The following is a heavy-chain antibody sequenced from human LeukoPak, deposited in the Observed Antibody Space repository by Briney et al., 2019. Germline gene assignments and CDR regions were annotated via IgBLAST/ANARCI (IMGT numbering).Heavy chain of an antibody. J-gene: IGHJ5*02. CDR3: AGRQLAAAGTIWFDP. Sequence: SETLSLTCTVSGGSISSYYWSWIRQPSGKGLEWIGYIYYSGSTNYNPSLKSRVTISVDTSKNQFSLKLSSVTAADTAVYYCAGRQLAAAGTIWFDPWGQGTLVTVSS. V-gene: IGHV4-59*08. CDR2: IYYSGST. CDR1: GGSISSYY. D-gene: IGHD6-13*01.